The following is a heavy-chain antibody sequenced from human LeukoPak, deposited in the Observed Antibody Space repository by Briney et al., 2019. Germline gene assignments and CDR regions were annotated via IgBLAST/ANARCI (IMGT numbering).Heavy chain of an antibody. CDR2: ISQDGSEM. CDR1: GFTFSNYW. V-gene: IGHV3-7*01. J-gene: IGHJ2*01. Sequence: GGSLRLSCAASGFTFSNYWMSWVRQAPGKGLEWLANISQDGSEMYCVDSVKGRFTISREFGKNSLYLKINSLRGDDTAVYYCARDQGSMIVVRTTKWYFDLWGRGTLVPVS. CDR3: ARDQGSMIVVRTTKWYFDL. D-gene: IGHD3-22*01.